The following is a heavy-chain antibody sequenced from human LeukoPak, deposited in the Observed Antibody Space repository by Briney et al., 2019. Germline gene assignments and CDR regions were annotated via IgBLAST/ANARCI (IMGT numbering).Heavy chain of an antibody. J-gene: IGHJ4*02. V-gene: IGHV3-48*01. CDR2: VSGSGSTV. CDR1: GFTFSDHI. CDR3: VRQFAS. Sequence: GGSLRLSCAASGFTFSDHIMNWVRQLPGKRLVWVAYVSGSGSTVYYADSVKGRFTISRDNGKSSLYLQVNSLRVEDTALYYCVRQFASWGQGTLVTVSS.